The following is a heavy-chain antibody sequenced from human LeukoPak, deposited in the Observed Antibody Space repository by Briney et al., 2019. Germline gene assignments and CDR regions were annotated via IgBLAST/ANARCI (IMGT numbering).Heavy chain of an antibody. J-gene: IGHJ4*02. CDR1: GFTFKDYS. CDR3: ARDHDWGFDY. Sequence: GGSLRLSCAASGFTFKDYSMNWVRQAPGKGLEFVSYISSSHIYYADSVKGGVTISRDNAKNSLYLEMNSLRAEDTAVYYCARDHDWGFDYWGQGILVTVSS. CDR2: ISSSHI. D-gene: IGHD2-21*01. V-gene: IGHV3-48*01.